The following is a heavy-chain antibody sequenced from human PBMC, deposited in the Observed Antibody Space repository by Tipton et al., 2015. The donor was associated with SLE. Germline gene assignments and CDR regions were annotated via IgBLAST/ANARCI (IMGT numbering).Heavy chain of an antibody. Sequence: TLSLTCTVSGGSINSSNWWSWVRQPPGKGLEWIGETHHSGSTNYSPSLKSRVTISVDKSKNQFSLELSSVTAADTAVYYCARLLTAAGTHFFDYWGQGALVTVSS. CDR1: GGSINSSNW. D-gene: IGHD6-13*01. J-gene: IGHJ4*02. V-gene: IGHV4-4*02. CDR3: ARLLTAAGTHFFDY. CDR2: THHSGST.